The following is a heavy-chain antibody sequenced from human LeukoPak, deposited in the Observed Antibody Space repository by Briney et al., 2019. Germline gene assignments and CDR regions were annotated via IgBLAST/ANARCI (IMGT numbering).Heavy chain of an antibody. J-gene: IGHJ3*02. Sequence: SQTLSLNCIVSGGSISSGSYYWSWLRQPAGKGLEWIGRIYISGTTNYNPSLKSRVTISVDTSKNQFSLKLSSVTAADTALYYCAREFDIWGQGTMVTVSS. CDR3: AREFDI. CDR2: IYISGTT. CDR1: GGSISSGSYY. V-gene: IGHV4-61*02.